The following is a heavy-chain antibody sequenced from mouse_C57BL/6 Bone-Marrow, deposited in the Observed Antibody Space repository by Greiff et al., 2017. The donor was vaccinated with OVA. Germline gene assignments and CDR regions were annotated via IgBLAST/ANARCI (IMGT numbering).Heavy chain of an antibody. CDR2: ISNLAYSI. V-gene: IGHV5-15*01. Sequence: EVKLMESGGGLVQPGGSLKLSCAASGFTFSDYGMAWVRQAPGKGPEWVAFISNLAYSIYYADTVTGRFTISRENAKNTLYLEMSSLRSEDTAMYYCARANWAFDYWGQGTTLTVSS. J-gene: IGHJ2*01. D-gene: IGHD4-1*01. CDR3: ARANWAFDY. CDR1: GFTFSDYG.